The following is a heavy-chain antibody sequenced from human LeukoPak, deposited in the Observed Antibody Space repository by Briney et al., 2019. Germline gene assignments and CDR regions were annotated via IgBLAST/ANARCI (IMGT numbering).Heavy chain of an antibody. CDR1: GYTLTELP. CDR3: ATDRRYCSGDSCYPYYYMDV. CDR2: FDPEDGET. D-gene: IGHD2-15*01. Sequence: ASVKVSCKVSGYTLTELPMHWVRQAPGKGLEWMGGFDPEDGETIYAQKLQGRVTMTEDTTTDTAYMELSSLRSEDTAVYYCATDRRYCSGDSCYPYYYMDVWGKGTTVTVSS. J-gene: IGHJ6*03. V-gene: IGHV1-24*01.